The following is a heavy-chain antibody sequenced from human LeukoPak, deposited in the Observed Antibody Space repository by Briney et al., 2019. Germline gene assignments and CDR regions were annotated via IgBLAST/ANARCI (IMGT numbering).Heavy chain of an antibody. D-gene: IGHD6-19*01. CDR3: ADLDRDSSGWSYFDY. V-gene: IGHV3-23*01. CDR2: ISGSGGST. J-gene: IGHJ4*02. CDR1: GFTFSSYA. Sequence: QPGGSLRLSCAASGFTFSSYAMSWVRQAPGKGLEWVSAISGSGGSTYYADSVKGRFTISRDNSKNTLYLQMNSLRAEDTAVYYCADLDRDSSGWSYFDYWGQGTLVTVSS.